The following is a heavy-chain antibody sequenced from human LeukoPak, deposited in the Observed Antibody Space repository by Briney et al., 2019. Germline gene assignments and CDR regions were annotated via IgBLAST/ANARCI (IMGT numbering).Heavy chain of an antibody. CDR1: GFTFSSYA. J-gene: IGHJ4*02. Sequence: PGGSLRLSCAASGFTFSSYAMHWVRQAPGKGLEWVAVISYDGSNKYYADSVKGRFTISRDNSKNTLYLQMNSLRAEDTAVYYCARARQQWLVQIPFDYWGQGTLVTVSS. V-gene: IGHV3-30-3*01. CDR2: ISYDGSNK. CDR3: ARARQQWLVQIPFDY. D-gene: IGHD6-19*01.